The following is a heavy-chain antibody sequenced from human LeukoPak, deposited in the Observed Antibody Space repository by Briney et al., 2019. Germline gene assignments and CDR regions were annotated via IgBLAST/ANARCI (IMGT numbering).Heavy chain of an antibody. Sequence: GGSLRLSCAASGFTFINYAMIWVRQAPGKGLAWVSGISSGGGSTYYGDSVKGRFTISRDNSKNTLYLQMNSLRAEDTAVYYCAKDKGSSNYFDYWGQGTLVTVSS. J-gene: IGHJ4*02. D-gene: IGHD6-6*01. V-gene: IGHV3-23*01. CDR2: ISSGGGST. CDR1: GFTFINYA. CDR3: AKDKGSSNYFDY.